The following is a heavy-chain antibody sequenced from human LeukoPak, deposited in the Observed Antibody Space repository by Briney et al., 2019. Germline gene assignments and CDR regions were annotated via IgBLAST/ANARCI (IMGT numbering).Heavy chain of an antibody. V-gene: IGHV3-74*01. D-gene: IGHD3-10*01. CDR2: INTDGTTT. CDR3: AKARFGELLSRPHKNWFDP. J-gene: IGHJ5*02. Sequence: GGSLRLSCRASGFTFSNYWMHWVRQAPGKGLVWVSRINTDGTTTTYADSVKGRFTISRDNAKNSLYLQMNSLRAEDTALYYCAKARFGELLSRPHKNWFDPWGQGTLVTVSS. CDR1: GFTFSNYW.